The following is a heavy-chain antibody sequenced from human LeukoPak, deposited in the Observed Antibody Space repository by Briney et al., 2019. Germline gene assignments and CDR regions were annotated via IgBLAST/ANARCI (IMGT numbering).Heavy chain of an antibody. J-gene: IGHJ5*02. CDR1: GFTFSSYA. CDR3: AKDWSYGYPNWFDP. CDR2: ISGSGGSA. D-gene: IGHD5-18*01. Sequence: PGGSLRLSCAASGFTFSSYAMSWVRQAPGKGLEWVSAISGSGGSAYYADSVKGRFTVSRDNSKNTLYLQMNSLRAEDTAVYYCAKDWSYGYPNWFDPWGQGTLVTVSS. V-gene: IGHV3-23*01.